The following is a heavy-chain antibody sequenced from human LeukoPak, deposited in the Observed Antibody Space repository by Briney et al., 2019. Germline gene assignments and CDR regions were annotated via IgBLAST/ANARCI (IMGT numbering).Heavy chain of an antibody. Sequence: PSETLSLTGTVSGGSIRTSSYHWGSFRQPPGKALECIGTIYYSGKTYYNPSLNSRATISIHTSKNEFSLKLSSVTAADRAVYYCARSGPPAGRPDAFDIWGQGTMATVSS. V-gene: IGHV4-39*07. CDR3: ARSGPPAGRPDAFDI. J-gene: IGHJ3*02. D-gene: IGHD2-2*01. CDR1: GGSIRTSSYH. CDR2: IYYSGKT.